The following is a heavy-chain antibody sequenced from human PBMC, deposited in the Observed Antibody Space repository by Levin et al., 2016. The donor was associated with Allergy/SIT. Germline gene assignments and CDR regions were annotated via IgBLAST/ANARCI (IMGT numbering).Heavy chain of an antibody. Sequence: WIRQPPGKGLEWIGEINHSGSTNYNPSLKSRVTISVDTSKNQFSLKLSSVTAADTAVYYCARGNTMVRGVARILSFDYWGQGTLVTVSS. V-gene: IGHV4-34*01. J-gene: IGHJ4*02. CDR3: ARGNTMVRGVARILSFDY. CDR2: INHSGST. D-gene: IGHD3-10*01.